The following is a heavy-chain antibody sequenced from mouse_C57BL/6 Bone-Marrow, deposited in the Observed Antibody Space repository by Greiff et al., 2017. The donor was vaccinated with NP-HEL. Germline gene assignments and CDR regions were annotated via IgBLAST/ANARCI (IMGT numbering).Heavy chain of an antibody. Sequence: QVQLKQSGAELAKPGASVKLSCKASGYTFTSYWMHWVKQRPGQGLEWIGYINPSSGYTKYNQKFKDKATLTADKSSSTAYMQLSSLTYEDSAVYYCATSGSPHYYGSPWFAYWGQGTLVTVSA. V-gene: IGHV1-7*01. D-gene: IGHD1-1*01. CDR2: INPSSGYT. J-gene: IGHJ3*01. CDR3: ATSGSPHYYGSPWFAY. CDR1: GYTFTSYW.